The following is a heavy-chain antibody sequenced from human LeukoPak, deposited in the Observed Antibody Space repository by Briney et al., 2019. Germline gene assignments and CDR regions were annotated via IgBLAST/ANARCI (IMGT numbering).Heavy chain of an antibody. J-gene: IGHJ6*04. CDR3: ARADPSVQKGYGSGSYYTGYYYYGMDV. V-gene: IGHV1-69*06. Sequence: SVKVSCKASGGTFSSYAISWVRQAPGQGLEWMGGIIPIFGTANYAQKFQGRVTITADKSTSTAYMELSSLRSEDPAVYYCARADPSVQKGYGSGSYYTGYYYYGMDVWGKGTTVTVSS. CDR1: GGTFSSYA. CDR2: IIPIFGTA. D-gene: IGHD3-10*01.